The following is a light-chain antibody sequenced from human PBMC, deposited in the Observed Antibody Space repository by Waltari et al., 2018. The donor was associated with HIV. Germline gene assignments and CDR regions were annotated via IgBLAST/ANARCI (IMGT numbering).Light chain of an antibody. Sequence: DIVMTQSPDSLGVSLGERATINCKSSQSVLHNSNNKNYIAWYQQKPGQPPKLLLSWASTREFGVPDRFSGSGSGTDFTLTISSLQAEDVSVYYCQQYYTTPPTFGQGTKVEI. CDR3: QQYYTTPPT. CDR1: QSVLHNSNNKNY. CDR2: WAS. V-gene: IGKV4-1*01. J-gene: IGKJ1*01.